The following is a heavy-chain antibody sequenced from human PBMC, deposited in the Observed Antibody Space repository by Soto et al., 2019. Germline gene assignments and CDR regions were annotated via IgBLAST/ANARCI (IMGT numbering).Heavy chain of an antibody. CDR1: GYTFTGYY. CDR2: INPNSGGT. D-gene: IGHD5-12*01. V-gene: IGHV1-2*04. J-gene: IGHJ5*02. CDR3: ARALDIVATIEDNWFDP. Sequence: GASVNVSCKASGYTFTGYYMHWVRQAPGQGLEWMGWINPNSGGTNYAQKFQGWVTMTRDTSISTAYMELSRLRSDDTAVYYCARALDIVATIEDNWFDPWGQGTQVTVSS.